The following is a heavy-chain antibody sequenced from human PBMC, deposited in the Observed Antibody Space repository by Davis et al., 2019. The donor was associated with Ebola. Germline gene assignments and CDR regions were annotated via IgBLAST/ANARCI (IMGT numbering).Heavy chain of an antibody. V-gene: IGHV3-48*03. J-gene: IGHJ6*02. Sequence: PGGSLRLSCAASGFTFSSYEMNWVRQAPGKGLEWVSYISSSGSTIYYADSVKGRFTISRDNAKNSLYLQMNSLRAEDTAVYYCARVQDFWSGSNPTYYYYYGMDVWGQGTTVTVSS. CDR3: ARVQDFWSGSNPTYYYYYGMDV. CDR1: GFTFSSYE. D-gene: IGHD3-3*01. CDR2: ISSSGSTI.